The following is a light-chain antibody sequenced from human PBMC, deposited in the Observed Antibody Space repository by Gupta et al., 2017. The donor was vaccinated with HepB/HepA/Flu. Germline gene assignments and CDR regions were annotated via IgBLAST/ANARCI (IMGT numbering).Light chain of an antibody. CDR1: SGIILGTFM. CDR3: SAMDCSGTGWG. CDR2: YQSFTDK. J-gene: IGLJ3*02. V-gene: IGLV5-45*02. Sequence: QAVLTQPSSLAASPGASASLTCTVRSGIILGTFMIYWYQQKPRSPPLSPLKYQSFTDKEQGSGVPSRFSGSKYASATAVAILRHRLQSEADYYCSAMDCSGTGWGLGRGTKLTVL.